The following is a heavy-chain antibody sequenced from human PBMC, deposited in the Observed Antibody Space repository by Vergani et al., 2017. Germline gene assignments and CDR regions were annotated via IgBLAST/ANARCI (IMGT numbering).Heavy chain of an antibody. CDR3: ARDIRSRSGNGMDV. CDR2: IYYSGST. Sequence: QVQLQESGPGLVKPSQTLSLTCTVSGGSISSGGYYWSWIRQHPGKGLEWIGYIYYSGSTYYNPSLKSRVTISVDPSKNQFSLKLSSVTAADTAVYYCARDIRSRSGNGMDVWGQGTTVTVSS. V-gene: IGHV4-31*03. D-gene: IGHD3-10*01. J-gene: IGHJ6*02. CDR1: GGSISSGGYY.